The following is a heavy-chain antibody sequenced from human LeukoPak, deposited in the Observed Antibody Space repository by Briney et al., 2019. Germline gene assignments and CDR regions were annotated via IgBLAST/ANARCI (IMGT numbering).Heavy chain of an antibody. Sequence: SETLSLTCAVYGGSFSGYYWSWIRQPPGKGLEWIGEINHSGSTNYNPSLKSRVTISVDTSKNQFSLKLSSVTAADTAAYYCARGGVPAADYYFDYWGQGTLVTVSS. CDR1: GGSFSGYY. CDR3: ARGGVPAADYYFDY. V-gene: IGHV4-34*01. J-gene: IGHJ4*02. D-gene: IGHD2-2*01. CDR2: INHSGST.